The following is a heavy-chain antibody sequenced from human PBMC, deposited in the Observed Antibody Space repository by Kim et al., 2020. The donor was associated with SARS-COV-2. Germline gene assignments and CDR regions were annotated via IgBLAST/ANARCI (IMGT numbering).Heavy chain of an antibody. J-gene: IGHJ4*02. CDR2: INPSGGST. Sequence: ASVKVSCKASGYTFTSYYMHWVRQAPGQGLEWMGIINPSGGSTSYAQKFQGRVTMTRDTSTSTVYMELSSLRSEDTAVYYCARETTVVVPAAIGVRGIAAAGFVDYWGQGTLVTVSS. CDR3: ARETTVVVPAAIGVRGIAAAGFVDY. CDR1: GYTFTSYY. V-gene: IGHV1-46*01. D-gene: IGHD2-2*02.